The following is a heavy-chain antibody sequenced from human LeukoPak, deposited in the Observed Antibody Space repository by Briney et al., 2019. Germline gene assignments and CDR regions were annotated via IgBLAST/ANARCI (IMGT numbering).Heavy chain of an antibody. D-gene: IGHD6-19*01. CDR2: INPSGGST. CDR1: GYTFTSYY. V-gene: IGHV1-46*01. CDR3: ARDLLRRWLTTPRLDY. J-gene: IGHJ4*02. Sequence: ASVKVSCKASGYTFTSYYMHWVRQAPGQGLEWMGIINPSGGSTSYAQKFQGRVTMTRDMPTSTVYMELSSPRSEDTAVYYCARDLLRRWLTTPRLDYWGQGTLVTVSS.